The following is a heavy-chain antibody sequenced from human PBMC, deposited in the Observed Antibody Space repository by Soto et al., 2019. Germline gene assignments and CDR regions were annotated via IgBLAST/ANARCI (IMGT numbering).Heavy chain of an antibody. D-gene: IGHD6-19*01. V-gene: IGHV3-23*01. J-gene: IGHJ4*02. CDR3: AKGGWADY. CDR2: IGAGDDGTT. CDR1: GFTFSTHA. Sequence: EVQLLESGGGLVQPGGSLRLSCAASGFTFSTHAMTWVRQGPGKGLEWVSFIGAGDDGTTFYADSVKGRFTISRDNSKNMLYLQMNSLRADDPAVYYCAKGGWADYWGQGALVTVSS.